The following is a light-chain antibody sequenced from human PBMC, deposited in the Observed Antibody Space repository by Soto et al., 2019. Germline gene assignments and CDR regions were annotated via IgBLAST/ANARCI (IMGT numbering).Light chain of an antibody. V-gene: IGKV1-5*03. CDR3: QQHNICSIT. J-gene: IGKJ5*01. CDR2: KAS. CDR1: ESISRL. Sequence: IQLTHSPSTLSASVGDIVTITCRASESISRLLAWYQQKPVKAPKLLIYKASSLESGVPSRFSGSGSGTEFTLTINSLQADDFATYYCQQHNICSITSAQGARPEN.